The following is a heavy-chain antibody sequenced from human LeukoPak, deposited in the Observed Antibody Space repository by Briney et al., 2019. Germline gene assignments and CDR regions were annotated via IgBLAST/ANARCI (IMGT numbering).Heavy chain of an antibody. Sequence: GGSLRLSCAASGFTFSNFAMHWVRQAPGKGLEWVAVISYDGDNEYYADSVKGQFTNSRDNSKDRLYLQMNSLRPEDTAMYYCARGDYFDRAFDVWGQGTTVTVSS. CDR3: ARGDYFDRAFDV. D-gene: IGHD3-22*01. V-gene: IGHV3-30-3*01. J-gene: IGHJ3*01. CDR1: GFTFSNFA. CDR2: ISYDGDNE.